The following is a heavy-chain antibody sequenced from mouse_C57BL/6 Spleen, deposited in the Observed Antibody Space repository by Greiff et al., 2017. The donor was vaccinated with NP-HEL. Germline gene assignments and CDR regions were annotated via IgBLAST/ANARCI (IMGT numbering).Heavy chain of an antibody. CDR3: TRDRGDYGSRTGFAY. CDR2: ISSGGDYI. Sequence: EVKLEESGEGLVKPGGSLKLSCAASGFTFSSYAMSWVRQTPEKRLEWVAYISSGGDYIYYADTVKGRFTISRDNARNTLYLQMSSLKSEDTAMYYCTRDRGDYGSRTGFAYWGQGTLVTVSA. J-gene: IGHJ3*01. D-gene: IGHD1-1*01. V-gene: IGHV5-9-1*02. CDR1: GFTFSSYA.